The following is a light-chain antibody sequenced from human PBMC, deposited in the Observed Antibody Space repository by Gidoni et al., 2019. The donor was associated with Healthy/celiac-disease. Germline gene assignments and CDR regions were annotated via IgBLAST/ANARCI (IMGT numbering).Light chain of an antibody. J-gene: IGKJ4*01. V-gene: IGKV3-11*01. CDR2: DAS. CDR3: QQRSNWPPLT. Sequence: DIVFTQSPATLSLSPGERAPLSCRASQRVSSYLAWYQQKPGQAPRLLLYDASNRATGIPARFSGSGSGTDFTPTSSSLEPEDFAVYYWQQRSNWPPLTFGGGTKVEIK. CDR1: QRVSSY.